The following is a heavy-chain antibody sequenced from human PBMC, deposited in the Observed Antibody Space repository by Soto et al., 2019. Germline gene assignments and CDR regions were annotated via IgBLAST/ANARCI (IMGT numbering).Heavy chain of an antibody. CDR1: GYTFTSYA. D-gene: IGHD3-16*01. Sequence: QVQLVQSGAEVKKPGASVKVSCKASGYTFTSYAMHWVRQAPGQRLEWMGWINAGKGNTKYSQKFQGRVTITRDTSASTAYMELSSLRSEDTAVYYCARGEFLSYDDYWGQGTLVTVSS. J-gene: IGHJ4*02. V-gene: IGHV1-3*01. CDR2: INAGKGNT. CDR3: ARGEFLSYDDY.